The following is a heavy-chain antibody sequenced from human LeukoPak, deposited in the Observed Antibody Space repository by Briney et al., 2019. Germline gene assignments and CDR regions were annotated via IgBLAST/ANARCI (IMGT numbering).Heavy chain of an antibody. V-gene: IGHV1-8*03. D-gene: IGHD2-2*01. CDR2: MNPNRGNT. Sequence: ASVKVSGKASGYTFTSYDINWVRQATGQGREWMGWMNPNRGNTGYAQKFQGRVTITRNTSISTAYMELSSLRSEDTAVYYCVRVGSSTSYYYYMDVWGKGTTVTVSS. J-gene: IGHJ6*03. CDR1: GYTFTSYD. CDR3: VRVGSSTSYYYYMDV.